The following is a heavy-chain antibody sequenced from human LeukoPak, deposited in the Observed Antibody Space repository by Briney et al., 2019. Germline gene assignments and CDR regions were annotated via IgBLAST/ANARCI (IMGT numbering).Heavy chain of an antibody. V-gene: IGHV4-4*07. Sequence: SETLSLTCAVYGGSFSGYYWSWIRQPAGKGLEWIGRIYTSGSTNYNPSLKSRVTMSVDTSKNQFSLKLSSVTAADTAVYYCARESWLRSFYFDYWGQGTLVTVSS. CDR2: IYTSGST. D-gene: IGHD5-12*01. J-gene: IGHJ4*02. CDR1: GGSFSGYY. CDR3: ARESWLRSFYFDY.